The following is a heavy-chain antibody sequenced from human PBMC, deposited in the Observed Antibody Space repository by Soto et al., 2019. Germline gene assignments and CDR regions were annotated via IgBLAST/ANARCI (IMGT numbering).Heavy chain of an antibody. CDR2: ISSSSYT. CDR1: GFTFSDYY. J-gene: IGHJ6*02. V-gene: IGHV3-11*06. D-gene: IGHD6-13*01. Sequence: PGGSLRLSCAASGFTFSDYYMSWIRQAPGKGLEWVSYISSSSYTNYADSVKGRFTISRDNAKNSLYLQMNSLRAEDTAVYYCARDRAAAGTGYYYGMDVRGQGTTVTVSS. CDR3: ARDRAAAGTGYYYGMDV.